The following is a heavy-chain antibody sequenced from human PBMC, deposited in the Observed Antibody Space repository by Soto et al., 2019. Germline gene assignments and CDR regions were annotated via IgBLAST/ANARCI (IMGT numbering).Heavy chain of an antibody. Sequence: GGSLRLSCAASGFTFSSYAMSWVRQAPGKGLEWVSAISGSGGSTYYADSVKGRFTISRDNSKNTLYLQMNSLRAEDTAVYYCAKDRPPSYYDFWSGFHFDYWGQGTLVTVSS. D-gene: IGHD3-3*01. CDR1: GFTFSSYA. CDR2: ISGSGGST. J-gene: IGHJ4*02. V-gene: IGHV3-23*01. CDR3: AKDRPPSYYDFWSGFHFDY.